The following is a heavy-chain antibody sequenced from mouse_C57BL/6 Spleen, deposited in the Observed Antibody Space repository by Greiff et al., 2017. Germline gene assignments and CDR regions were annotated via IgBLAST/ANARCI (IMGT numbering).Heavy chain of an antibody. Sequence: VQLQQSGAELVKPGASVKLSCTASGFNIKDYYMHWVKQRTEQGLEWIGRIDPEDGETKYAPKFQGKATITADTSSNTAYPQLSSLTSEDTAVYYLASHLITTVGAGDYWGQGTTLTVSS. V-gene: IGHV14-2*01. CDR2: IDPEDGET. J-gene: IGHJ2*01. D-gene: IGHD1-1*01. CDR1: GFNIKDYY. CDR3: ASHLITTVGAGDY.